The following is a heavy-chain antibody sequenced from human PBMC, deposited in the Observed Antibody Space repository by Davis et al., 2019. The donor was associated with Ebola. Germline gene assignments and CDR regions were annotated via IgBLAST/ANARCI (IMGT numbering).Heavy chain of an antibody. CDR3: AREGGLVRVSYGMDV. CDR2: ILYSGST. CDR1: GGSISSYY. Sequence: MPSETLSLTCTVSGGSISSYYWTWIRQPPGKGLEWIGYILYSGSTNYNPSLKIRVTISVDTSKNQFSLKLSSVTAADTAVYYCAREGGLVRVSYGMDVWGKGTTVTVSS. D-gene: IGHD2-21*01. J-gene: IGHJ6*04. V-gene: IGHV4-59*01.